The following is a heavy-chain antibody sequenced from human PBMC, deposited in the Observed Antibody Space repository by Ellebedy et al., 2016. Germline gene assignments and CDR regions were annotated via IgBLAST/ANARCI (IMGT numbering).Heavy chain of an antibody. CDR2: IWSDGTKK. Sequence: GESLKISCAASGFTFSDYAMHWVRQAPGKGPEWVAVIWSDGTKKYYTDSVRGRFTISRDTSKNTLYMQMNSLRAEDTTVYYCTRGGAVAGGFYYWGQGTLVTVSS. D-gene: IGHD6-19*01. CDR1: GFTFSDYA. J-gene: IGHJ4*02. CDR3: TRGGAVAGGFYY. V-gene: IGHV3-33*01.